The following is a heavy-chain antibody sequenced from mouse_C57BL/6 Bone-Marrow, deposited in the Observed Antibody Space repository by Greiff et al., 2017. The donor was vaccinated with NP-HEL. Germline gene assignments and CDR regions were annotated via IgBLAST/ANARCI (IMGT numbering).Heavy chain of an antibody. J-gene: IGHJ2*01. CDR2: ISDGGSYT. V-gene: IGHV5-4*01. D-gene: IGHD1-1*01. CDR3: ARDYYGSSSAY. CDR1: GFTFSSYA. Sequence: EVQLVESGGGLVKPGGSLKLSCAASGFTFSSYAMSWVRQTPEKRLEWVATISDGGSYTYYPDNVKGRFTISRDNAKNNLYLQMSHLKSEDTAMYYCARDYYGSSSAYWGQGTTLTVSS.